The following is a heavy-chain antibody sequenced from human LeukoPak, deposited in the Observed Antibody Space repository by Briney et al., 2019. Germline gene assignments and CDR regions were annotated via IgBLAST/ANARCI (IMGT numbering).Heavy chain of an antibody. Sequence: PGGSLRLSCAASGFTFSSYWMSWVRQAPGKGLEWVAYISSSSSTTHYADSVTGRFSISRDNAKSSLYLQMNSLRVGDTAVYYCARDLYSGSYYDFDYWGQGTLVTVSS. CDR3: ARDLYSGSYYDFDY. V-gene: IGHV3-48*01. J-gene: IGHJ4*02. CDR1: GFTFSSYW. D-gene: IGHD1-26*01. CDR2: ISSSSSTT.